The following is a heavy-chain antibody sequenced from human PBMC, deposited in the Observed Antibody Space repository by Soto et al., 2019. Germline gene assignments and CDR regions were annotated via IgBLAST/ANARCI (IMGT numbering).Heavy chain of an antibody. Sequence: TLETLSLTCSVSGDSVSDLGWSWIRQAPGKGLEWIGYIHNTGITRFNPSLTSRVTMLIDTSKSQFSLNLGSVTAADTAVYFCARVSNHGSAHYWGQGTLVTVSS. D-gene: IGHD3-10*01. CDR1: GDSVSDLG. J-gene: IGHJ4*02. CDR2: IHNTGIT. CDR3: ARVSNHGSAHY. V-gene: IGHV4-59*02.